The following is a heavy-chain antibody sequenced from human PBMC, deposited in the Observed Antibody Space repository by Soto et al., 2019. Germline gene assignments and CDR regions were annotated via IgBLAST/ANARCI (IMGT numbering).Heavy chain of an antibody. Sequence: SETLSLTCTVSGGYISSYYWSWIRQPPGKGLKWIGYIYYSGSTNYNPSLKSRVTISVDTSKNQFSLKLSSVTAADTAVYYCARGSTVTGISDYWGQGTLVTVSS. CDR3: ARGSTVTGISDY. V-gene: IGHV4-59*01. CDR1: GGYISSYY. D-gene: IGHD4-17*01. CDR2: IYYSGST. J-gene: IGHJ4*02.